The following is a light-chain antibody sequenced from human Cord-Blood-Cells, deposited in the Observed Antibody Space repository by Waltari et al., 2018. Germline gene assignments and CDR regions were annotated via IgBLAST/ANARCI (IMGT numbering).Light chain of an antibody. V-gene: IGLV4-69*01. CDR2: LNSDGSH. CDR1: SGHSSYA. Sequence: QLVLPQSPSASASLAASVKLTCTLSSGHSSYAIAWHQQQPEKGPRYLMKLNSDGSHSKGDGIPDRFSGSSSGAERYLTISSLQSEDEADYYCQTWGTGIRVFGGGTKLTVL. J-gene: IGLJ3*02. CDR3: QTWGTGIRV.